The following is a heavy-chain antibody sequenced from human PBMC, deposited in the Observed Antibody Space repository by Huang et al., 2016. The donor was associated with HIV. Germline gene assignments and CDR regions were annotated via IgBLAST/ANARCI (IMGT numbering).Heavy chain of an antibody. CDR2: ITGDSDRV. J-gene: IGHJ4*02. CDR3: AHLPEPSSPWTDY. D-gene: IGHD1-1*01. V-gene: IGHV3-9*01. CDR1: GFTFDDFS. Sequence: EVHLVESGGGLVQPGRSLRLSCGASGFTFDDFSMHWVWQRPGKGLEDVSGITGDSDRVFYAASVKGRFTISRDNAKNSLYLQMNSLRVEDTALYYCAHLPEPSSPWTDYWGQGTLVTVSS.